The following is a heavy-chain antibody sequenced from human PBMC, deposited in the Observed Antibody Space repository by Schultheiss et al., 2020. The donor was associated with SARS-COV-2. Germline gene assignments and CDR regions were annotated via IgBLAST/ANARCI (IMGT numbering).Heavy chain of an antibody. Sequence: SETLSLTCTVSGGAISSGGYYWSWVRQHPGKGLEWIGEIYHSGSTNYNPSLKSRVTISVDKSKNQFSLKLSSVTAADTAVYYCARAPSYSNCVFDYWGQGTLVTVAT. CDR3: ARAPSYSNCVFDY. D-gene: IGHD4-11*01. J-gene: IGHJ4*02. CDR1: GGAISSGGYY. CDR2: IYHSGST. V-gene: IGHV4-39*07.